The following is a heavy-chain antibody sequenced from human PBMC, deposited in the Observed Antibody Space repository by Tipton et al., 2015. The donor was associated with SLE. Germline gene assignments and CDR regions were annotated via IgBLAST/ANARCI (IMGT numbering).Heavy chain of an antibody. CDR2: ISYDGSNK. J-gene: IGHJ4*02. CDR1: GYTFTTYA. Sequence: VQLVQSGVEVKKPGASVRVSCKASGYTFTTYAIHWVRQAPGKGLEWVAVISYDGSNKYYADSVKGRFTISRDNSKNTLYLQMNSLRVEDTAVYYCARDLITMVQGVTNFDYWGQGTLVTVSS. CDR3: ARDLITMVQGVTNFDY. V-gene: IGHV3-30*04. D-gene: IGHD3-10*01.